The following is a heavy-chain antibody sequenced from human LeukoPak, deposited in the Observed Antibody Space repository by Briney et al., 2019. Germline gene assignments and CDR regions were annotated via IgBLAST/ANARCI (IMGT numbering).Heavy chain of an antibody. V-gene: IGHV3-48*04. Sequence: PGGSLRLSCAASGFTFSSYSMNWVRQAPGKGLEWVSYNSSSSSSTIYYADSVKGRFTISRDNAKNSLYLQMNSLRAEDTAVYYCARDFGLEPQNPGYWGQGTLVTVSS. D-gene: IGHD3/OR15-3a*01. J-gene: IGHJ4*02. CDR3: ARDFGLEPQNPGY. CDR1: GFTFSSYS. CDR2: NSSSSSSTI.